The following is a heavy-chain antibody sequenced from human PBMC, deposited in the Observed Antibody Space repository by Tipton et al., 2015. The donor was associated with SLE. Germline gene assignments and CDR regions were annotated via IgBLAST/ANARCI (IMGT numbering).Heavy chain of an antibody. CDR1: GGSISSYY. CDR2: ISYSGST. CDR3: ARYNVAPGAFDI. Sequence: TLSLTCTVSGGSISSYYWSWIRLPPGKGLEWIGCISYSGSTNYNPPLKSRVTISVDTSKNQFSLKLSSVTAADTAVYYCARYNVAPGAFDIWGQGTMVTVSS. V-gene: IGHV4-59*01. D-gene: IGHD1-14*01. J-gene: IGHJ3*02.